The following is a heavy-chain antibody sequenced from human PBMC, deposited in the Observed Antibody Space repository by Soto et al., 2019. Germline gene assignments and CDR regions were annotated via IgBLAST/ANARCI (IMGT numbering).Heavy chain of an antibody. Sequence: QVQLVESGGGVVQPGRSLRLSCAASGFTFSSYAMHWVRQAPGKGLEWGAVISYDGSNKYYADSVKGRFTISRDNSKNTLYLQMNSLRAEDTAVYYCARPLPDTYYYDSSGYSLDYWGQGTLVTVSS. D-gene: IGHD3-22*01. V-gene: IGHV3-30-3*01. J-gene: IGHJ4*02. CDR2: ISYDGSNK. CDR1: GFTFSSYA. CDR3: ARPLPDTYYYDSSGYSLDY.